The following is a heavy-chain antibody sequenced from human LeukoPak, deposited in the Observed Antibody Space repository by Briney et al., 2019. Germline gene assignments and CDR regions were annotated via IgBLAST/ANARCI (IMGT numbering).Heavy chain of an antibody. J-gene: IGHJ4*02. V-gene: IGHV3-23*01. CDR1: GFTFSSYA. CDR2: ISGSGGST. D-gene: IGHD2-15*01. Sequence: PGGSLRLSCAASGFTFSSYAMSWVRQAPGKGLEWVSAISGSGGSTYYADSVKGRFTISRDNSKNTLYLQMNSLRAEDTAVYYCAKTKVDIVVVVAALYYFDYWGQGTLVTVSS. CDR3: AKTKVDIVVVVAALYYFDY.